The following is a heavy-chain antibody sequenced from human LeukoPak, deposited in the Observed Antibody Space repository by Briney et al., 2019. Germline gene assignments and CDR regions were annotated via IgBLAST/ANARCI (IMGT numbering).Heavy chain of an antibody. J-gene: IGHJ4*02. CDR1: GFTFSSYG. CDR2: IRYDGSNK. V-gene: IGHV3-30*02. D-gene: IGHD5-12*01. Sequence: GGSLRLSCAASGFTFSSYGMHWVRQAPGKGLEWVAFIRYDGSNKYYADSVKGRFTISRDNSKNTLYLQMNSLRAEDTAVYYCAANRDIVATRDYWGQGTLVTVSS. CDR3: AANRDIVATRDY.